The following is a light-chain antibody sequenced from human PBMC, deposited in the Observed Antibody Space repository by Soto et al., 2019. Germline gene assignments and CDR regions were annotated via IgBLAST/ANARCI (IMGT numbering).Light chain of an antibody. CDR2: GAS. Sequence: EIVLTQSPGTLSLSPGERATVSCRASQSVSSSYLAWYQQKPGQAPRLLIYGASSRATGIPDRFRGSGSGTDFTLTISRLEPEDFAVYSCQQYGSSPFTFGPGTKVEIK. CDR1: QSVSSSY. V-gene: IGKV3-20*01. CDR3: QQYGSSPFT. J-gene: IGKJ3*01.